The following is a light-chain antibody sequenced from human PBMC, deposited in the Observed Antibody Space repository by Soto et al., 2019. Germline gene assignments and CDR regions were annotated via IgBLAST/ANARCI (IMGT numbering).Light chain of an antibody. CDR2: GAS. J-gene: IGKJ4*01. CDR1: QSVSSSY. Sequence: EIVLTQSPGTLSLSPGERATLSCRASQSVSSSYLAWYQQKPGQAPRLLIYGASNRATGIPDRFSGSGSGTDFTLTISRVEPEDFAVYYCQQYVSTPRTFGGGTKVEIK. V-gene: IGKV3-20*01. CDR3: QQYVSTPRT.